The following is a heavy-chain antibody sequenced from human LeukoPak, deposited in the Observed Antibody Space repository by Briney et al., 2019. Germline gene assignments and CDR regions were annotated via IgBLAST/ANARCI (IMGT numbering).Heavy chain of an antibody. D-gene: IGHD3-10*01. CDR2: IYYSGST. Sequence: SETLSLTCTVSGGSISSYYWSWIRQPPGKELEWIGYIYYSGSTNYNPSLKSRVTISVDTSKNQFSLKLSSVTAADTAVYYCARGYGSGSPPDVWGQGTTVTVSS. CDR1: GGSISSYY. V-gene: IGHV4-59*01. J-gene: IGHJ6*02. CDR3: ARGYGSGSPPDV.